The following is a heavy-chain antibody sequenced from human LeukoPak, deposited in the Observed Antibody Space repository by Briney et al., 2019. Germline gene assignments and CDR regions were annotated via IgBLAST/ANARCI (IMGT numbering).Heavy chain of an antibody. CDR3: TRILRQQLVMFDY. CDR1: GFTFSSYW. CDR2: INQDGSEK. J-gene: IGHJ4*02. Sequence: GGSLRLSCAASGFTFSSYWMSWVRQAPGKGLEWVANINQDGSEKYYVDSMKGRFTTSRDNAKNSLYLQMNSLRAEDTAIYYCTRILRQQLVMFDYWGQGTLVTVSS. V-gene: IGHV3-7*01. D-gene: IGHD6-13*01.